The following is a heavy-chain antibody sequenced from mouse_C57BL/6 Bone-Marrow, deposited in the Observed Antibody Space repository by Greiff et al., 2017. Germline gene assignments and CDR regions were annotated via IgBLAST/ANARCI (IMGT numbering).Heavy chain of an antibody. CDR1: GYTFTSYW. V-gene: IGHV1-64*01. CDR3: ARSRGCYYAMDY. Sequence: VQLQQPGAELVKPGASVKLSCKASGYTFTSYWMHRVKQRPGQGLEWIGMIHPNSGSTNYNEKFKSKATLTVDKSSSTAYMQLSSLTSEDSAVYYCARSRGCYYAMDYWGQGTSVTVSS. CDR2: IHPNSGST. J-gene: IGHJ4*01.